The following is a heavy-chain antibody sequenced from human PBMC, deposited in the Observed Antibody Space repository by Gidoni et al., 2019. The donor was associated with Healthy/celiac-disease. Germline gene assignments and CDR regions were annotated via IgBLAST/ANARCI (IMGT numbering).Heavy chain of an antibody. CDR3: TGGQQLVYYDYYMDV. J-gene: IGHJ6*03. CDR2: IKSKTDGGTT. V-gene: IGHV3-15*07. CDR1: GFTFSNAW. D-gene: IGHD6-13*01. Sequence: EVQLVESGGGLVKPGGSLRLSCAASGFTFSNAWMNWVRQAPGKGLEWVGRIKSKTDGGTTDYAAPVKGRFTISRDDSKNTLYLQMNSLKTEDTAVYYCTGGQQLVYYDYYMDVWGKGTTVTVSS.